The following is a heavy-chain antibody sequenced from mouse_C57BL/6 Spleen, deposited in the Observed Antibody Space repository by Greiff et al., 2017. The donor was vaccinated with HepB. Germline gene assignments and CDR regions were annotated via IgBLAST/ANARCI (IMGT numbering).Heavy chain of an antibody. Sequence: EVKVEESGGGLVKPGGSLKLSCAASGFTFSSYAMSWVRQTPEKRLEWVATISDGGSYTYYPDNVKGRFTISRDNAKNNLYLQMSHLKSEDTAMYYCARGDSSDYWGQGTTLTVSS. V-gene: IGHV5-4*03. CDR1: GFTFSSYA. D-gene: IGHD2-13*01. CDR3: ARGDSSDY. J-gene: IGHJ2*01. CDR2: ISDGGSYT.